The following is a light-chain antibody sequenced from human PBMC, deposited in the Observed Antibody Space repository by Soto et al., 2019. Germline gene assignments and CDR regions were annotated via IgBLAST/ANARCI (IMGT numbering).Light chain of an antibody. J-gene: IGLJ3*02. Sequence: QSVLTQPPSVSAAPGQKVTISCSGSSSNVGNNIVSWYQQLPGAVPKLLIYANDKRPSGIPDRFSGSKSGTSATLGITGLQTGDEADYYCETWDTSLSAVVFGGGTKLTVL. V-gene: IGLV1-51*01. CDR2: AND. CDR1: SSNVGNNI. CDR3: ETWDTSLSAVV.